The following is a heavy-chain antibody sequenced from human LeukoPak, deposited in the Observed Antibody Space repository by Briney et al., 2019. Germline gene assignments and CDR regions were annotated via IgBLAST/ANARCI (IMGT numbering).Heavy chain of an antibody. J-gene: IGHJ4*02. V-gene: IGHV4-34*01. CDR1: GGSFSGYY. D-gene: IGHD3-3*01. Sequence: PSETLSLTCAVYGGSFSGYYWSWIRQPPGKGLEWIGEINHSGSTNYNPSLKSRVTISVDTSKNQFSLKLSSVTAADTAVYYCARRVDTIFGDRKAHFDYWGQGTLVTVSS. CDR3: ARRVDTIFGDRKAHFDY. CDR2: INHSGST.